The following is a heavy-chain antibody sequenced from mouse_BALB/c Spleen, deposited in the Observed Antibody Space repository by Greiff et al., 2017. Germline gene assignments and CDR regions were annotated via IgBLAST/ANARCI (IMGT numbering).Heavy chain of an antibody. Sequence: VQLQQSGTVLARPGASVKMSCKASGYSFTSYWMHWVKQRPGQGLEWIGAIYPGNSDTSYNQKFKGKAKLTAVTSASTAYMELSSLTNEDSAVYYCTRGGVRRYYYAMDYWGQGTSVTVSS. CDR3: TRGGVRRYYYAMDY. CDR2: IYPGNSDT. J-gene: IGHJ4*01. CDR1: GYSFTSYW. D-gene: IGHD2-14*01. V-gene: IGHV1-5*01.